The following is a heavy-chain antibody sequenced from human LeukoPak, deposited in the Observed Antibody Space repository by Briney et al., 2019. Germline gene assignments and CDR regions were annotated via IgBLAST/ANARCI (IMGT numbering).Heavy chain of an antibody. CDR3: ARVRWAGGTWAFDY. J-gene: IGHJ4*02. V-gene: IGHV3-7*01. D-gene: IGHD1-26*01. CDR1: GFTFSSYW. Sequence: GGSLRLSCAASGFTFSSYWMGWVRQAPGKGLEWVANIKQDGSEKYYVDSVKGRFTISRDNAKNSLDLQMNSLRAEDTAFYYCARVRWAGGTWAFDYWGQGTLVTVSS. CDR2: IKQDGSEK.